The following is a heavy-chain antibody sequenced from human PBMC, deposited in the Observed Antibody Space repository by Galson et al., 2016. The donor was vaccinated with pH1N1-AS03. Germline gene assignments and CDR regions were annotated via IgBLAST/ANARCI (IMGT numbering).Heavy chain of an antibody. D-gene: IGHD2-2*01. CDR3: ARGYCSTMSCQWGFDF. Sequence: SETLSLTCNVSGGSFSTYSWSWIRQPAGKGLEWFGRIYASGSSNYNPSLKSRVTMSLDKSKNQFSLKLSSVTAADTAVYYCARGYCSTMSCQWGFDFWGQGIRVTVSS. J-gene: IGHJ4*02. CDR2: IYASGSS. CDR1: GGSFSTYS. V-gene: IGHV4-4*07.